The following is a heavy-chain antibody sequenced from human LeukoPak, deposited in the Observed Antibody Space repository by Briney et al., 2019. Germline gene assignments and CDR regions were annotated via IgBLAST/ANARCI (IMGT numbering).Heavy chain of an antibody. CDR2: INPSGGST. J-gene: IGHJ4*02. CDR3: ARDGGYCSTTSCYAFY. Sequence: ASVKVSGKASGYTFTSYYMHWVRQAPGQGLEWMGIINPSGGSTNYAQKFQGRVTVTRDTSTSTLYMELSSLTSEDTAVYYCARDGGYCSTTSCYAFYWGQGTPVTVSS. CDR1: GYTFTSYY. V-gene: IGHV1-46*01. D-gene: IGHD2-2*01.